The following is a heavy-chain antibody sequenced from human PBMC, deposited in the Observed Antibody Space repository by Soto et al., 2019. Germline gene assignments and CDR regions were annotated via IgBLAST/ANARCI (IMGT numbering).Heavy chain of an antibody. Sequence: EVPLVESGGGLVQPGGSLRLSCAASGFTVSSKCMSWVRQAPGQGLEWVSLIQSGGPTYYADAVKGRFTISRDTSENTVHLQMDSLRAEDTGVYYGARADVLCDGGLCYGIPLDVWGQGTTGTVSS. CDR2: IQSGGPT. CDR3: ARADVLCDGGLCYGIPLDV. CDR1: GFTVSSKC. D-gene: IGHD2-15*01. J-gene: IGHJ6*02. V-gene: IGHV3-66*01.